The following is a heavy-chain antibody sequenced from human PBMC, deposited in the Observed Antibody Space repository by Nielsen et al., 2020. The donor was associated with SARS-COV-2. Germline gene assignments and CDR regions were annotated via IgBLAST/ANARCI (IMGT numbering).Heavy chain of an antibody. CDR2: IIPIFGTA. J-gene: IGHJ6*02. CDR3: ARVNYYYGSGIPNPYYYYYGMDV. D-gene: IGHD3-10*01. CDR1: GGTFSSYA. V-gene: IGHV1-69*13. Sequence: SVKVSCKASGGTFSSYAISWVRQAPGQGLEWMGGIIPIFGTANYAQKFQGRVTITADESTSTAYMELSSLRAEDTALYHCARVNYYYGSGIPNPYYYYYGMDVWGQGTTVTVSS.